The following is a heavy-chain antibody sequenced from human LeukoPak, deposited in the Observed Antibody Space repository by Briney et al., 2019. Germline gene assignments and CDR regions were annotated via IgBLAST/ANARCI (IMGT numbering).Heavy chain of an antibody. Sequence: SETLPLTCTVSGGSISSSSYYWGWIRQPPGKGLEWIGSIYYSGSTYYNPSLKSRVTISVDTSKNQFSLKLSSVTAADTAVYYCARRGDERTFDYWGQGTLVTVSS. D-gene: IGHD3-10*01. J-gene: IGHJ4*02. V-gene: IGHV4-39*01. CDR3: ARRGDERTFDY. CDR1: GGSISSSSYY. CDR2: IYYSGST.